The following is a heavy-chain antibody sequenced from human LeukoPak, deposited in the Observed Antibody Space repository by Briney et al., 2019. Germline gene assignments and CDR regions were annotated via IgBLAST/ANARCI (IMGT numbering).Heavy chain of an antibody. V-gene: IGHV1-24*01. CDR3: ARDPTRYLRYGYFDY. CDR2: FDPEDGET. J-gene: IGHJ4*02. Sequence: ASVKVSCKVSGYTLTELSMHWVRQAPGKGLEWMGGFDPEDGETIYAQKFQGRVTMTEDRSTDTAYMELSSLRSEDTAVYYCARDPTRYLRYGYFDYWGQGTLVTVSS. D-gene: IGHD3-9*01. CDR1: GYTLTELS.